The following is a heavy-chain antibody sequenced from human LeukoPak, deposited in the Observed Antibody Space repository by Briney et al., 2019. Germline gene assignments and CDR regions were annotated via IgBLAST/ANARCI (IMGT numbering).Heavy chain of an antibody. J-gene: IGHJ4*02. D-gene: IGHD1-26*01. CDR3: ATLLFEGATTFDY. Sequence: ASVKVSCKVSGYTLTELSMHWVRQAPGKGLEWMGGFDPEDGETIYAQKFQGRVTMTEDTSTDTVYMELSSLRSEDTALYYCATLLFEGATTFDYWGQGTLVTVSS. CDR2: FDPEDGET. V-gene: IGHV1-24*01. CDR1: GYTLTELS.